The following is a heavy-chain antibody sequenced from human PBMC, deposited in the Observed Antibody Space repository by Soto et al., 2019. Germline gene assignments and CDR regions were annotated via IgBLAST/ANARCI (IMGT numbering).Heavy chain of an antibody. CDR3: AAELGFGKLSVV. J-gene: IGHJ6*02. V-gene: IGHV1-69*01. CDR1: GDTFKNCV. D-gene: IGHD3-10*01. Sequence: QVQVVQSGVEVRRPGSSVKVSCKASGDTFKNCVISWVRQAPGQGLEWMGGIIPLFGTTDFAQRFQGRLTITTDESTTTAYMELSRLRSEDTATYYWAAELGFGKLSVVWGQGTKVIVSS. CDR2: IIPLFGTT.